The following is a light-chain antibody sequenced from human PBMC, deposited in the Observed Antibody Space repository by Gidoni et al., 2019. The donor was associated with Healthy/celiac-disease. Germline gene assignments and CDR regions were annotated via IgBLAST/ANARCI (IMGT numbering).Light chain of an antibody. CDR2: GAS. Sequence: EIVMTQSPATLSVSPGERGTLSCRASQSVSSHVAWYQQKPGQAPRLLIYGASTRATGIPARFSGSGSGTEFTLTISSLQSEDFAVYYCQQYNNWPWTFGQGTKVEIK. CDR3: QQYNNWPWT. V-gene: IGKV3-15*01. J-gene: IGKJ1*01. CDR1: QSVSSH.